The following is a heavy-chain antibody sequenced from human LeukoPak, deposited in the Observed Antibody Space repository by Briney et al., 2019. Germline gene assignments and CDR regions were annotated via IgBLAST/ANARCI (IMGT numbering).Heavy chain of an antibody. V-gene: IGHV1-8*02. D-gene: IGHD3-3*01. Sequence: ASVKVSCKASGYTFTSYAMNWVRQAPGQGLEWMGWINPNSGNTGYAQKFQGRVTMTRNTSISTAYMELSSLRSEDTAVYYCARMGGDFWSGSRAYFDYWGQGTLVTVSS. CDR1: GYTFTSYA. CDR2: INPNSGNT. CDR3: ARMGGDFWSGSRAYFDY. J-gene: IGHJ4*02.